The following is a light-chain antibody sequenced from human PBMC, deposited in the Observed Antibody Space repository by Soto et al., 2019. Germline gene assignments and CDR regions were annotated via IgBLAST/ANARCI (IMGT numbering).Light chain of an antibody. J-gene: IGKJ4*01. CDR1: QDISNY. CDR2: SAS. V-gene: IGKV1-39*01. Sequence: DIQLTQSPSSLPASVGDRVTITCQASQDISNYLNWYQQKPGKAPELLISSASNLQTGVPSRFSGSGSGTDFTLTISNLQAEDLATYYCQQNYQTPLTFGGGSKVDI. CDR3: QQNYQTPLT.